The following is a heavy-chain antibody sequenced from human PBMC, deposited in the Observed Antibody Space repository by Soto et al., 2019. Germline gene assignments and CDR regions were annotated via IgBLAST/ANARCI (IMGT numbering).Heavy chain of an antibody. Sequence: ASVKVSCKASGYTFTGYYMDWVRQAPGQGLEWMGWINPNSGGTNYAQKFQGWVTMTRDTSISTAYMELSRLRSDDTAVYYCARAGNSGSYSSDAFDIWGQGTMVTVSS. D-gene: IGHD1-26*01. V-gene: IGHV1-2*04. CDR3: ARAGNSGSYSSDAFDI. CDR2: INPNSGGT. CDR1: GYTFTGYY. J-gene: IGHJ3*02.